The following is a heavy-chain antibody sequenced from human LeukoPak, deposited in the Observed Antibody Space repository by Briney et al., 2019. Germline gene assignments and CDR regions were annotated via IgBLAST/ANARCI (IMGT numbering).Heavy chain of an antibody. D-gene: IGHD1-26*01. Sequence: GGSLRLSCAASGFGFSTYWMSWVRQAPGKGLEWVANIKPDGSEKYYVDSVKGRFTISRDNAKNSLSLQMNSLRAEDTAVYYCARDRVGATTNFDYWGQGTLVTVSS. CDR1: GFGFSTYW. V-gene: IGHV3-7*01. J-gene: IGHJ4*02. CDR3: ARDRVGATTNFDY. CDR2: IKPDGSEK.